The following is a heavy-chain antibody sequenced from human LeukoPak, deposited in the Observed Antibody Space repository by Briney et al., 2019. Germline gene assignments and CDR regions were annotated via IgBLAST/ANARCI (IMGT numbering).Heavy chain of an antibody. D-gene: IGHD2-21*02. CDR2: IYYSGST. CDR1: GASISSYY. V-gene: IGHV4-59*01. Sequence: SETLSLTCTVSGASISSYYWSWIRHPPGKGLEWIGYIYYSGSTNYNPSLKSRVTFSVDTSKNQFSLKLISVTAADTAVYYCARVKGVVTAILDYWGQGTLVTVSS. J-gene: IGHJ4*02. CDR3: ARVKGVVTAILDY.